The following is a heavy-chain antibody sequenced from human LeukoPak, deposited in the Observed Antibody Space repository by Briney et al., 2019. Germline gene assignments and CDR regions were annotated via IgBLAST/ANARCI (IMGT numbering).Heavy chain of an antibody. D-gene: IGHD6-13*01. CDR1: GFTFSSSW. CDR2: INQDGGEI. Sequence: GGSLRLSCAASGFTFSSSWMTWVRQAPGKGLEWVASINQDGGEIHYVDSVKGRFTISRDNAKNSLYLQMNSLRAEDTAVYYCARGVSSSWLYYYYYYMDVWGKGTTVTVSS. V-gene: IGHV3-7*01. J-gene: IGHJ6*03. CDR3: ARGVSSSWLYYYYYYMDV.